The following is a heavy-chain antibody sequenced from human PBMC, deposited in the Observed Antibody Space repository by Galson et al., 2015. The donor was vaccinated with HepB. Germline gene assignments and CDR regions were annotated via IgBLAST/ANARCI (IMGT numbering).Heavy chain of an antibody. CDR1: RFTFSSYA. CDR3: AKSNPATAIPVYYIDY. J-gene: IGHJ4*02. CDR2: ISGSGGST. V-gene: IGHV3-23*01. D-gene: IGHD2-2*02. Sequence: SMRLSCAASRFTFSSYAMSWVRKAPGKGLEWVSAISGSGGSTYYADSVKGRFTISRDNSKNTLYLQMNSLRAEDTAVYYCAKSNPATAIPVYYIDYWGQGTLVTVSS.